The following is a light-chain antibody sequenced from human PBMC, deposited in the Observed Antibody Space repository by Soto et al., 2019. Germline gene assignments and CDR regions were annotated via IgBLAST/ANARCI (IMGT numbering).Light chain of an antibody. V-gene: IGKV1-5*03. CDR2: KAS. CDR1: QSISSW. Sequence: DIPMTQSPSTLSASVGDRVTITCRASQSISSWLAWYQQKPGKAPKLLIYKASSLESGVPSRFSGSGSGTEFTLTISSLQPDDFATYYCQQYNSSPTFGLGTKVEIK. CDR3: QQYNSSPT. J-gene: IGKJ1*01.